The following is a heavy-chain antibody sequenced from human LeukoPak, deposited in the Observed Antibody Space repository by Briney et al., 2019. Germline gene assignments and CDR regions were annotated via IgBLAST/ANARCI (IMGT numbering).Heavy chain of an antibody. J-gene: IGHJ4*02. D-gene: IGHD3-22*01. V-gene: IGHV1-18*01. CDR1: GYTFTSYG. Sequence: ASVKVSCKASGYTFTSYGISWVRQAPGQGLEWMGWISAYNGNTNYAQKLQGRVTMTTDTSTSTAYVELRSLRSDDTAVYYCARDLLPRFAFPIGSSGSDYWGQGTLVTVSS. CDR2: ISAYNGNT. CDR3: ARDLLPRFAFPIGSSGSDY.